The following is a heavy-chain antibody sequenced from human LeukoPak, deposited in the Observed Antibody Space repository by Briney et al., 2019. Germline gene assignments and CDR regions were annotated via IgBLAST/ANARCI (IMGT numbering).Heavy chain of an antibody. CDR2: ISSSGSTI. D-gene: IGHD2-2*02. Sequence: GGSLRLSCAASGFTFSSYEMNWVRQAPGKGLVWVSYISSSGSTIYYADSVKGRFTISRDNAKHSLYLQMNTLRAEDTAVYYCARGDIVVVPAAISYYYYYYGMDVWGKGTTVTVSS. V-gene: IGHV3-48*03. J-gene: IGHJ6*04. CDR3: ARGDIVVVPAAISYYYYYYGMDV. CDR1: GFTFSSYE.